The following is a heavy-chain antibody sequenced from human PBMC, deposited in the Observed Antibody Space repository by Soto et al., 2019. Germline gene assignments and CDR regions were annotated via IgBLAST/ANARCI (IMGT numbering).Heavy chain of an antibody. CDR2: INHSGST. V-gene: IGHV4-34*01. J-gene: IGHJ4*02. D-gene: IGHD5-18*01. Sequence: KPSETLSLTCTVSGASISSSYWSWIRQPPGKGLEWIGEINHSGSTNYNPSLKSRVTISVDTSKNQFSLKLSSVTAADTAVYYCADGYSYGIDYWGQGTLVTVSS. CDR3: ADGYSYGIDY. CDR1: GASISSSY.